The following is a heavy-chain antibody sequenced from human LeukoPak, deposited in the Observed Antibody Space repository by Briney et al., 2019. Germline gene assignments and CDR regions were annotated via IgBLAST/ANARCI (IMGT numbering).Heavy chain of an antibody. J-gene: IGHJ4*01. CDR3: ARGAWTAYYLDY. CDR1: GFTFSSFW. CDR2: IKGDGRST. D-gene: IGHD3/OR15-3a*01. Sequence: GGSLRLSCEASGFTFSSFWMQWVRQAPGKGLVWVSGIKGDGRSTNYAESVKGGFTISRDNAKNTVYLQMNRLRAEDTAVYYCARGAWTAYYLDYWGHGTLVTVSS. V-gene: IGHV3-74*01.